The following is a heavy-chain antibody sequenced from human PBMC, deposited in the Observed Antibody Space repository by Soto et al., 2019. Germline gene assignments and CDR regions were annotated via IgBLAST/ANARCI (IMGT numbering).Heavy chain of an antibody. Sequence: VQLVESGGGLVQPGGSLRLSCAASGFTFSSYGMHWVRQAPGKGLEWVAVISYDGSNKYYADSVKGRFTISRDNSKNTLYLQMNSLRAEDTAVYYCARGSSSSSWYYYYYGMDVWGQGTTVTVSS. J-gene: IGHJ6*02. D-gene: IGHD6-13*01. V-gene: IGHV3-30*03. CDR2: ISYDGSNK. CDR3: ARGSSSSSWYYYYYGMDV. CDR1: GFTFSSYG.